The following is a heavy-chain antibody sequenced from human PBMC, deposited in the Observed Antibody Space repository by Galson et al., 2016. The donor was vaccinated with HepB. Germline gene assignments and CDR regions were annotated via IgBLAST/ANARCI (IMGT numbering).Heavy chain of an antibody. J-gene: IGHJ4*02. CDR1: GFSLSTTGMY. D-gene: IGHD3-10*01. CDR2: IDWDGDK. CDR3: ARTTDYYGSD. Sequence: PALVKPTQTLTLTCSFSGFSLSTTGMYVNWIRQPPGKPLEWLARIDWDGDKYYRISLRTRLTISKDTSENQVVLTMTNMDPGDTATYYCARTTDYYGSDWGQGTLVSVSS. V-gene: IGHV2-70*11.